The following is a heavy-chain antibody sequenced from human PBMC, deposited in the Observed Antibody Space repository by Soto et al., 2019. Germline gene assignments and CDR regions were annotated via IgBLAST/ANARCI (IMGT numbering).Heavy chain of an antibody. D-gene: IGHD6-19*01. Sequence: ASVKVSCKASGYTFTSYAMHWVRQAPGQRLEWMGWINAGNGNTKYSQKFQGRVTITRDTSASTAYMELSSLRSEDTAVYYCARDFSSGWYNYLFDYWGQGTLVTVSS. J-gene: IGHJ4*02. CDR1: GYTFTSYA. CDR2: INAGNGNT. CDR3: ARDFSSGWYNYLFDY. V-gene: IGHV1-3*01.